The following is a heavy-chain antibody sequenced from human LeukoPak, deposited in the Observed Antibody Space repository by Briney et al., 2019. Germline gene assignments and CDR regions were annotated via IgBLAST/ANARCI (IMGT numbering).Heavy chain of an antibody. J-gene: IGHJ4*02. CDR1: GDSIRNYY. Sequence: ASETLSLTCSVSGDSIRNYYWNWMRQPAGKGLEWIARLYTSRNTDYNPSLRSRITVSLDESKNQFSLKLSSVTAADTAVYYCARESRISEGDGYHIDHWGQGSLVTVST. CDR2: LYTSRNT. V-gene: IGHV4-4*07. CDR3: ARESRISEGDGYHIDH. D-gene: IGHD1-20*01.